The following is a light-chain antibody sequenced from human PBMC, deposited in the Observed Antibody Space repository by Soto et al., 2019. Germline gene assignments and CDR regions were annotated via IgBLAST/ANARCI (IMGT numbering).Light chain of an antibody. J-gene: IGKJ5*01. V-gene: IGKV3-11*01. CDR1: QSVSRY. Sequence: IVLTQSPATLSLSPGERATLSCRASQSVSRYLAWYQQKPGQAPRLLIYDASNRATGIPARFSGSGSGTDFTLTISSQEPEDFAVYYCQQRSNWPPITFGQGTRLEIK. CDR3: QQRSNWPPIT. CDR2: DAS.